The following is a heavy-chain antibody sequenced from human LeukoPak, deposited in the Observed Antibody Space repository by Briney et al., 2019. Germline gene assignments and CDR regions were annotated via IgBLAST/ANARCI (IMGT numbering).Heavy chain of an antibody. CDR3: ARGYFDWLFLDY. V-gene: IGHV4-59*01. CDR1: GGSISSYY. J-gene: IGHJ4*02. CDR2: IYYSGST. Sequence: SETLSLTCTVSGGSISSYYWSWIRLPQGKGLEWIGYIYYSGSTNYNPSLKSRVTISVDTSKNQFSLKLSSVTAADTAVYYCARGYFDWLFLDYWGQGTLVTVSS. D-gene: IGHD3-9*01.